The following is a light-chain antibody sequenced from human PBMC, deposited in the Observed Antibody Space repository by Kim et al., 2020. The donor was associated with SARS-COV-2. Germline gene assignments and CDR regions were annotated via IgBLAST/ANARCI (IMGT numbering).Light chain of an antibody. CDR2: AAS. Sequence: AIRLTQSPSSLSASIGDRVTITCRESQGIASYLVWYQQKPGKAPKLLIYAASTLQSGVPPRFSGSGSGTDFLLTISSLQPEDFATYYCQHCHSYPITFGQGTRLEIK. J-gene: IGKJ5*01. CDR1: QGIASY. CDR3: QHCHSYPIT. V-gene: IGKV1-8*01.